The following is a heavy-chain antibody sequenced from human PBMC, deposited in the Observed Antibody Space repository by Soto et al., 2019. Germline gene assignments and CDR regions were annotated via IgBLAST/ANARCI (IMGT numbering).Heavy chain of an antibody. J-gene: IGHJ4*02. CDR3: AKDLPGIAAAGTGLG. D-gene: IGHD6-13*01. CDR1: GFTFSSYG. CDR2: IWYDGSNK. Sequence: PGGSLRLSCAASGFTFSSYGMHWVRQAPGKGLEWVAVIWYDGSNKYYADSVKGRFTISRDNSKNTLYLQMNSLRAEDTAVYYCAKDLPGIAAAGTGLGWGQGTLVTVSS. V-gene: IGHV3-33*06.